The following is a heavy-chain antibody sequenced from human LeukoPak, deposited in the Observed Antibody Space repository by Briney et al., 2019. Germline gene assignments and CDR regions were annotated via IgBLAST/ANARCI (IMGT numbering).Heavy chain of an antibody. CDR1: GFTFNTFA. J-gene: IGHJ4*02. D-gene: IGHD5-18*01. V-gene: IGHV3-30-3*01. CDR3: ARGHSYGPREDYFDY. Sequence: GRSLRLSCAASGFTFNTFAMHWVRQAPGKGLEWVAVISYDGSNKYYADSVKGRFTISRDNSKNTLYLQMNSLRAEDTAVYYCARGHSYGPREDYFDYWGQGTLVTVSS. CDR2: ISYDGSNK.